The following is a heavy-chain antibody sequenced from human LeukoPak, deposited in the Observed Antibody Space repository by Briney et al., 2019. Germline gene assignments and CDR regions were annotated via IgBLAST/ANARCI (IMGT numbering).Heavy chain of an antibody. J-gene: IGHJ6*03. CDR1: GGTFSSYA. V-gene: IGHV1-69*05. CDR2: IIPIFGTA. CDR3: ARGSTRRWNYYYYMDV. D-gene: IGHD2-2*01. Sequence: AASVKVSCKASGGTFSSYAISWVRQAPGQGLEWMGGIIPIFGTANYAQKVQGRVTITTDESTSTAYMELSSLRSEDTAVYYRARGSTRRWNYYYYMDVWGKGTTVTVSS.